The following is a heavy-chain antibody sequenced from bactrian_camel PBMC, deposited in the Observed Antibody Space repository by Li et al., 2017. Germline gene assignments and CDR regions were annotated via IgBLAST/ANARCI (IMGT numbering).Heavy chain of an antibody. CDR2: IWTEGDVT. CDR1: GYLINNNC. J-gene: IGHJ4*01. V-gene: IGHV3S1*01. D-gene: IGHD5*01. Sequence: VQLVESGGGSVQIGGSLRLSCLASGYLINNNCKEREGLAAIWTEGDVTNYAASVKGRFTISRDSATNTLTLQMNSLKPEDTAMYYCAAAAGYGLTTPLAPSRYRYWGQETQVTVS. CDR3: AAAAGYGLTTPLAPSRYRY.